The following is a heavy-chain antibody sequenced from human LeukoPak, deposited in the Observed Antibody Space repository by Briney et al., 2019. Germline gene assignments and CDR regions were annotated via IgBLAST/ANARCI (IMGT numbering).Heavy chain of an antibody. V-gene: IGHV3-53*01. CDR1: GFTVSNND. J-gene: IGHJ4*02. D-gene: IGHD3-16*01. CDR2: IYSGGST. CDR3: ASVGVSAGY. Sequence: GGSLRLSCAASGFTVSNNDMTWVRQAPGKGLEGVAVIYSGGSTYYADHVRGQFTISRDNSKNTLYLQMNNLRAEDTAVYYCASVGVSAGYWGQGTLVTVSS.